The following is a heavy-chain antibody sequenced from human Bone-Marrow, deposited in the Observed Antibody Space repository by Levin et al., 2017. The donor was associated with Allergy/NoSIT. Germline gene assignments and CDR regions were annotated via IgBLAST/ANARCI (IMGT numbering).Heavy chain of an antibody. Sequence: SVKVSCKASGGTFSSYAISWVRQAPGQGLEWMGGIIPIFGTANYAQKFQGRVTITADESTSTAYMELSSLRSEDTAVYYCARVLYNYIVVVPAASDYYYYYMDVWGKGTTVTVSS. V-gene: IGHV1-69*13. CDR3: ARVLYNYIVVVPAASDYYYYYMDV. CDR1: GGTFSSYA. D-gene: IGHD2-2*01. J-gene: IGHJ6*03. CDR2: IIPIFGTA.